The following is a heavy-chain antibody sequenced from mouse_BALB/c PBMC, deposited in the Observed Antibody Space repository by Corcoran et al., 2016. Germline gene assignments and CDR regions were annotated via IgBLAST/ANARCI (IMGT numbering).Heavy chain of an antibody. CDR2: INSDGSAI. V-gene: IGHV11-2*02. D-gene: IGHD1-1*01. CDR1: GFPFSGFW. CDR3: MRYGRSYWYFDV. Sequence: EVQLLETGGGLVQPGGSRGLSCEGSGFPFSGFWMSWVRQTPGKTLEWIGDINSDGSAINYAPSIKDRFTIFRDNDKSTLYLQMSNVRSEDTATYFCMRYGRSYWYFDVWGAGTTVTVSS. J-gene: IGHJ1*01.